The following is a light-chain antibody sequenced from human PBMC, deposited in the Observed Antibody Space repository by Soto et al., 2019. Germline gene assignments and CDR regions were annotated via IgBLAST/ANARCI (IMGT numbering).Light chain of an antibody. CDR2: KAS. J-gene: IGKJ2*01. Sequence: DIQMTQSPSTLSASVGDRVTITCRASQSISNWLAWYQQKPGKAPILLIYKASSLESWVPSSFSGSGSGTEFTLTISSLQTDDSATSYCQQYHTLYTFGQGPKVEIK. CDR1: QSISNW. V-gene: IGKV1-5*03. CDR3: QQYHTLYT.